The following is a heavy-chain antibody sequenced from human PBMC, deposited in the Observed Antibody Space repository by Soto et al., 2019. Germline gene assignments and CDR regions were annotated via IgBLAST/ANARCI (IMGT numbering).Heavy chain of an antibody. CDR3: VSIAVAEGFDP. V-gene: IGHV3-53*02. D-gene: IGHD6-19*01. Sequence: EVLLMETGGGLIQPGGSLRLSRAASGFAVSINYLSWVRQAPGKGLEWVSLISVDGTTYYSDSVKGRFTISRDISKNTVYLQMNSLRVEDTAVYYCVSIAVAEGFDPWGQGTLVTVSS. J-gene: IGHJ5*02. CDR1: GFAVSINY. CDR2: ISVDGTT.